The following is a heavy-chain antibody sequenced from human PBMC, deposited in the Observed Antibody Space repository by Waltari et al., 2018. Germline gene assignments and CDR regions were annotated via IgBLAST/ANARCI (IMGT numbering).Heavy chain of an antibody. V-gene: IGHV4-61*02. Sequence: QVQLQESGPGLVKPSQTLSLTCTVSGGSISSGSYYCSWSRQPAGKGLEWIGRIYTSGSTNYNPSLKSRVTISVDTSKNQFSLKLSSVTAADTAVYYCARGFGVVPFDYWGQGTLVTVSS. J-gene: IGHJ4*02. D-gene: IGHD3-3*01. CDR1: GGSISSGSYY. CDR3: ARGFGVVPFDY. CDR2: IYTSGST.